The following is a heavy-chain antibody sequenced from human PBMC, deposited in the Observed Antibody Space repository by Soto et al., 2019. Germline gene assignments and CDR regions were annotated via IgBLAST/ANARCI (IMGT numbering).Heavy chain of an antibody. CDR3: TTKRDKQLAFFDY. Sequence: GGSLRLSCAASGFTFSNAWMSWVRQAPGKGLEWVGRIKSKTDGGTTDYAAPVKGRFTISRDDSKNTLYLQMNSLKTEDTALYYCTTKRDKQLAFFDYWGQGTLVTVSS. CDR1: GFTFSNAW. D-gene: IGHD6-6*01. V-gene: IGHV3-15*01. J-gene: IGHJ4*02. CDR2: IKSKTDGGTT.